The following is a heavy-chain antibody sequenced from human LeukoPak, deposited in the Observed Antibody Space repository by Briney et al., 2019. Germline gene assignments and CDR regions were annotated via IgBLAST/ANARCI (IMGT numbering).Heavy chain of an antibody. CDR3: ARFSQYSDSTYHDLDY. CDR1: GGSISSGSYH. V-gene: IGHV4-61*02. J-gene: IGHJ4*02. Sequence: SETLSLTCTVSGGSISSGSYHWSWIRQPAGKGLEWIGRIYTSGSTNYNPSLKSRVTISGDTSKNQFSLKLTSVTAADTAVYYCARFSQYSDSTYHDLDYWGQGTLVSVSS. D-gene: IGHD3-22*01. CDR2: IYTSGST.